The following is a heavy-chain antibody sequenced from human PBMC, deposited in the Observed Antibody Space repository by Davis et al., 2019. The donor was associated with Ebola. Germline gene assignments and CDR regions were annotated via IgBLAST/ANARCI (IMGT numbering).Heavy chain of an antibody. J-gene: IGHJ4*02. CDR1: GGSFSGYY. V-gene: IGHV4-34*01. Sequence: PSETLSLTCAVYGGSFSGYYWSWIRQPPGKGLEWIGEINHSGSTNYNPSLKSRVTISVDTSKNQFSLKLSSVTAADTAVYYCARGRGLLLWFGEFYYFDYWGQGTLVTVSS. D-gene: IGHD3-10*01. CDR2: INHSGST. CDR3: ARGRGLLLWFGEFYYFDY.